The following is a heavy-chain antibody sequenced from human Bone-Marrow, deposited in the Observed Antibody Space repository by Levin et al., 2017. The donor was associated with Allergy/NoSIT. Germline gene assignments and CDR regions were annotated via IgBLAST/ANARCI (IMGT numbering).Heavy chain of an antibody. CDR1: GGSISSSY. CDR3: VRDSEEMALVLGV. CDR2: IYYTGST. Sequence: SETLSLTCTVSGGSISSSYWSWIRQSPGKGLEWIGHIYYTGSTTYNPSLESRVTISVDRSKNHFSLTLRSVTAADTAVYYCVRDSEEMALVLGVWGQGTMVTVSS. D-gene: IGHD5-24*01. V-gene: IGHV4-59*01. J-gene: IGHJ3*01.